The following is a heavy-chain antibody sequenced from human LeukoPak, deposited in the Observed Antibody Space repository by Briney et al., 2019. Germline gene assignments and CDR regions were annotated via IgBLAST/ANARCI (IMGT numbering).Heavy chain of an antibody. Sequence: GGSLRLSCAASGLTVSGNYMCWVRQAPGKGLEWVSTIFRGGNTDYADSVKGRFTISRDNPKSILYLQMNSLRVEDTAVYYCATTRGSSFDYWGQGTLVTVSS. J-gene: IGHJ4*02. CDR3: ATTRGSSFDY. CDR2: IFRGGNT. CDR1: GLTVSGNY. V-gene: IGHV3-53*01.